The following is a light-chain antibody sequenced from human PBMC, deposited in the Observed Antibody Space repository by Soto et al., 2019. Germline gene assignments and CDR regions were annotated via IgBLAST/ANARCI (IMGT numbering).Light chain of an antibody. Sequence: QSVLTQPRSVSGSPGQSVTISCTGTTSDVGSYNYVSWYRQHPGKAPKLMIYDVNKRPSGVPDRFSGSKSGNTASLTISGLQAEDEADYYCCSYAGSYTVVFGGGTKLTVL. CDR2: DVN. J-gene: IGLJ3*02. CDR3: CSYAGSYTVV. CDR1: TSDVGSYNY. V-gene: IGLV2-11*01.